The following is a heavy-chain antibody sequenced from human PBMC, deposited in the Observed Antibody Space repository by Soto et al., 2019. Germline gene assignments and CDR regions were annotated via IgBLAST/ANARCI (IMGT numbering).Heavy chain of an antibody. CDR1: GFSLSTSGVG. J-gene: IGHJ6*02. Sequence: QITLKESGPTLVKPTQTLTLTCTFSGFSLSTSGVGVGWIRQPPGKALEWLALIYWDDDKRYSPSLKSRLTIPKDTSKNQVVLTMTNMDPVDTATYYCAHFTYGSPFGPYYYYGMDVWGQGTTVTVSS. CDR2: IYWDDDK. CDR3: AHFTYGSPFGPYYYYGMDV. V-gene: IGHV2-5*02. D-gene: IGHD3-3*01.